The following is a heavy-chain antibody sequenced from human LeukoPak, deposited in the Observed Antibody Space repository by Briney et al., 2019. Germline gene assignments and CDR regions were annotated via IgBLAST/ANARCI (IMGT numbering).Heavy chain of an antibody. CDR1: GYTFSNYD. D-gene: IGHD3-10*01. V-gene: IGHV1-8*03. CDR2: MHPNSGNT. Sequence: ASVKVSCKASGYTFSNYDINWVRQTNGQGLEWMGWMHPNSGNTGLALKFQGRLTITRNISISTAYMELSSLTSEDTAVYYCAREGGYYGSGSFFDYWGQGALVTVSS. J-gene: IGHJ4*02. CDR3: AREGGYYGSGSFFDY.